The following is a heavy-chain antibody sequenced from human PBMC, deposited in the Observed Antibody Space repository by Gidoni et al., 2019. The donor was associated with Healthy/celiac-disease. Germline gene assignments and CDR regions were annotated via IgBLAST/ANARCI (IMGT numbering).Heavy chain of an antibody. CDR1: GFTFSSYE. J-gene: IGHJ4*02. D-gene: IGHD3-10*01. V-gene: IGHV3-48*03. CDR3: ARETLNYYGSGSSFDY. CDR2: ISSSGSTI. Sequence: EVQLVESGGGLVQPGGSLRLACAASGFTFSSYEMNWVRQAPGKGLEWVSYISSSGSTIYYADSVKGRFTISRDNAKNSLYLQMNSLRAEDTAVYYCARETLNYYGSGSSFDYWGQGTLVTVSS.